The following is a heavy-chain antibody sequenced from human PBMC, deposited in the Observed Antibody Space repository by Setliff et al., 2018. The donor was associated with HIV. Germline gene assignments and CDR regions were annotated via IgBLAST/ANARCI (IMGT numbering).Heavy chain of an antibody. CDR3: ARDRLTYYFDY. V-gene: IGHV4-59*11. CDR2: IHYSGST. CDR1: GGSISNHY. D-gene: IGHD3-22*01. J-gene: IGHJ4*02. Sequence: PSETLSLTCTVSGGSISNHYWGWIRQPPGKGLEFIGNIHYSGSTDYNPSLKSRVTMSVDMSKNQLSLKVTSVTAADTAVYYCARDRLTYYFDYWGQGILVTVSS.